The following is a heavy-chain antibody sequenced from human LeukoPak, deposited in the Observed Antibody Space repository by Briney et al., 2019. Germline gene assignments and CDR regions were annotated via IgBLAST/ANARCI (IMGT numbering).Heavy chain of an antibody. Sequence: SQTLSLTCTVSGGSISSGGYYWSWIRQHPGKGLEWIGYIYYSGSTNYNPSLKSRVTISVDTSKNQFSLKLSSVTAADTAVYYCARAHYDFWSMDVWGQGTTVTVSS. CDR1: GGSISSGGYY. V-gene: IGHV4-61*08. CDR3: ARAHYDFWSMDV. D-gene: IGHD3-3*01. CDR2: IYYSGST. J-gene: IGHJ6*02.